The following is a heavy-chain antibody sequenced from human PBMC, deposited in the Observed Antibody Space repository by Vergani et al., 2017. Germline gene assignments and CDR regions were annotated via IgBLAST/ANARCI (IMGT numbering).Heavy chain of an antibody. V-gene: IGHV4-38-2*01. CDR2: VYHRGAI. CDR3: ASPVWHGFYGNFDN. Sequence: HVLLQGSSPGLVKPSETLSLTCVVSGISISQTYHWAWIRQTPGKGLEWIGSVYHRGAITYNPSLVSRVTMSVDTSSNELSLKLTSVTAADTAGDYCASPVWHGFYGNFDNWGQGTLVTVSS. J-gene: IGHJ4*02. D-gene: IGHD3-3*01. CDR1: GISISQTYH.